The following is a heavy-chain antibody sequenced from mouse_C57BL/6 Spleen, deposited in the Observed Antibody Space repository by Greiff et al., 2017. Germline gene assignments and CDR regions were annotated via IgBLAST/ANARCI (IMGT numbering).Heavy chain of an antibody. CDR2: ISDGGSYT. V-gene: IGHV5-4*03. CDR1: GFTFSSYA. J-gene: IGHJ4*01. D-gene: IGHD1-1*01. CDR3: ARGYYGSRGAMDY. Sequence: EVMLVESGGGLVKPGGSLKLSCAASGFTFSSYAMSWVRQTPEKRLEWVATISDGGSYTYYPDNVKGRFTISRDNAKNNLYLQMSHLKSEDTAMYYCARGYYGSRGAMDYWGQGTSVTVSS.